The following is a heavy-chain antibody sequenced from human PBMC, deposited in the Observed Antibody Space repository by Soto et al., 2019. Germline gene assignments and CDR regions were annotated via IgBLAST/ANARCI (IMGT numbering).Heavy chain of an antibody. J-gene: IGHJ4*02. Sequence: QVQLQESGPGLVKPSQTLSLTCSVSGGSISSGGYYWSWIRQHPGKGLEWIGYIDYSGSAYYNPSPKGRVTISVDTAKNQFSLKLSSGTAADTAVDYYASLAIKVREIDDWGQGTLVTVSS. V-gene: IGHV4-31*03. CDR2: IDYSGSA. CDR3: ASLAIKVREIDD. CDR1: GGSISSGGYY.